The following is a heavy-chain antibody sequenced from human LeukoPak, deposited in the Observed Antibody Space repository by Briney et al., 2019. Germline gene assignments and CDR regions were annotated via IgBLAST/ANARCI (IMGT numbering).Heavy chain of an antibody. Sequence: GGSLRLSCAASGFTFSTYEMNWVRQAPGKGLEWVSYISNGDGTIKYADSVKGRFIISRDNAKNSLYLQMNSLRVEDTAVYYCARVGYSRSWHSGSAFDIWGQGTMVTVSS. D-gene: IGHD6-13*01. V-gene: IGHV3-48*03. CDR2: ISNGDGTI. J-gene: IGHJ3*02. CDR3: ARVGYSRSWHSGSAFDI. CDR1: GFTFSTYE.